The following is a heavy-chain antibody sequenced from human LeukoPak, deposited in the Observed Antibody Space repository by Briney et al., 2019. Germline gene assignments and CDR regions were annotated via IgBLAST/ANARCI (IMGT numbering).Heavy chain of an antibody. CDR3: AKGLLTFGGVIVSYYFDY. Sequence: GGSLRLSCAASGLTFNNYAMTWVRQAPGKGLEWVSGISGTGDYTYYADSVKGRFTISRDNSKNTLYLQMNSLRAEDTAVYYCAKGLLTFGGVIVSYYFDYWGQGTLVTVSS. J-gene: IGHJ4*02. D-gene: IGHD3-16*02. CDR2: ISGTGDYT. CDR1: GLTFNNYA. V-gene: IGHV3-23*01.